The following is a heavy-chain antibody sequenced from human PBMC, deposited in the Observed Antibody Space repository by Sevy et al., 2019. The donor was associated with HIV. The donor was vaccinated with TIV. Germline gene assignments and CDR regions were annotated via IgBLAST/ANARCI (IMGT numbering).Heavy chain of an antibody. CDR2: ISGPRQTI. CDR1: GFSFSPYS. J-gene: IGHJ4*02. D-gene: IGHD3-16*01. Sequence: GGSLRLSCGASGFSFSPYSMNWVRQAPGKGLEWISYISGPRQTIYYADFVKGRFTISSDNAKNSLYLQMNSLRAEDTALYYCARVPLYDDPWYCDHWGQGTLVTVSS. V-gene: IGHV3-48*01. CDR3: ARVPLYDDPWYCDH.